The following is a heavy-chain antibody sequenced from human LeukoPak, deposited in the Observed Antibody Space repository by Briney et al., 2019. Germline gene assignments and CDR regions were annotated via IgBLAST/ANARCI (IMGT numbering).Heavy chain of an antibody. V-gene: IGHV4-59*08. Sequence: SETLSLTCTVSGGSLRRYYWSWVRQPPAKGRVWSGYIYYSGCSNYNPSLQSRVPLSVEPSKNQISLKLSSVTVSDPALYFCSSLTGENDCDYWDRGTLVSVPS. CDR1: GGSLRRYY. D-gene: IGHD7-27*01. CDR3: SSLTGENDCDY. J-gene: IGHJ4*02. CDR2: IYYSGCS.